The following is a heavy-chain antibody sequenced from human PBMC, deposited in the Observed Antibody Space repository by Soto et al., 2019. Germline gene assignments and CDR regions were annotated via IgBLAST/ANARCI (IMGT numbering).Heavy chain of an antibody. CDR1: GFTFSDYY. CDR3: ARVLYDSSGYYPYYYYGMDV. Sequence: RLSCAASGFTFSDYYMSWIRQAPGKGLEWVSYISSSSSYTNYADSVKGRFTISRDNAKNSLYLQMNSLRAEDTAVYYCARVLYDSSGYYPYYYYGMDVWGQGTTVTVSS. D-gene: IGHD3-22*01. J-gene: IGHJ6*02. CDR2: ISSSSSYT. V-gene: IGHV3-11*06.